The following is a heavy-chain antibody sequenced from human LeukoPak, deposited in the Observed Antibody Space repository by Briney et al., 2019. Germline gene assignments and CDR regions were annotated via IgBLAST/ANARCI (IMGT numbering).Heavy chain of an antibody. CDR3: ARGGIPMVGGDAFDI. Sequence: GASVKVSCKASGGTFSSYAISWVRQAPGQGLEWMGIINPSGGRTSYAQEFQGRVTMTRDTSTSTIYMELSSLRSEDTAVYYCARGGIPMVGGDAFDIWGQGTMVTVSS. V-gene: IGHV1-46*01. J-gene: IGHJ3*02. CDR2: INPSGGRT. CDR1: GGTFSSYA. D-gene: IGHD3-10*01.